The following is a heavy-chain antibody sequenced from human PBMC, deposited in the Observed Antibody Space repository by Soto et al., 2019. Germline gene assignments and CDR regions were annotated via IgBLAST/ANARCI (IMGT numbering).Heavy chain of an antibody. CDR2: ISGSGGST. V-gene: IGHV3-23*01. CDR3: AKDRPYSSDCSGGSCYYFDY. CDR1: GFTFSSYA. Sequence: GGSLRLSCAASGFTFSSYAMSWVRQAPGKGLEWVSAISGSGGSTYYADSVKGRFTIPRDNSKNTLYLQMNSLRAEDTAVYYCAKDRPYSSDCSGGSCYYFDYWGQGTLVTVSS. J-gene: IGHJ4*02. D-gene: IGHD2-15*01.